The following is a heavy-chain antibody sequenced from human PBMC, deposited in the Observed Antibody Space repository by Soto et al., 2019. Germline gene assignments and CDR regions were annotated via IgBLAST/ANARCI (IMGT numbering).Heavy chain of an antibody. V-gene: IGHV3-30-3*01. CDR1: GFTFSSYA. Sequence: QVQLVESGGGVVQPGRSLRLSCAASGFTFSSYAMHWVRQAPGKGLEWVAVISYDGSNKYYADSVKGRFTISRDNSKNTLYLQMNSLRAEDTAVYYCARGHPYYDFSGGVNEENDYWGQGSLVTVSS. CDR2: ISYDGSNK. J-gene: IGHJ4*02. CDR3: ARGHPYYDFSGGVNEENDY. D-gene: IGHD3-3*01.